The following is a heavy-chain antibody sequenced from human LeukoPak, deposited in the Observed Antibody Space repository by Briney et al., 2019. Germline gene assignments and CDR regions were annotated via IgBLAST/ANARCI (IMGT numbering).Heavy chain of an antibody. D-gene: IGHD2-21*01. V-gene: IGHV4-59*01. CDR2: VYDSVST. J-gene: IGHJ5*02. CDR1: GIFINTYY. CDR3: ARGVSYIAT. Sequence: SETLSLTCTVSGIFINTYYWSWIRQPPGKGLEWIGYVYDSVSTNYNPSLKSRVTISADTSKNQFSLKLSSVTAADTAVYYCARGVSYIATWGPGTLVTVSS.